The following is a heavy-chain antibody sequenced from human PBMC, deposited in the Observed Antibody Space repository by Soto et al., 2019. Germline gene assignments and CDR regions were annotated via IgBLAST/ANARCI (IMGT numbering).Heavy chain of an antibody. Sequence: EVQLVESGGGLVQPGGSLRLSCVDSGFTFSSYWMSWVRQAPVKGLEWVGNIKQDGSEENYADSVKGRFTISRDNAKNSMYLQMNSLRVEDRAVDYWERIAASGRGWDVWGQGTTVVVAS. J-gene: IGHJ6*02. D-gene: IGHD6-13*01. CDR1: GFTFSSYW. CDR3: ERIAASGRGWDV. CDR2: IKQDGSEE. V-gene: IGHV3-7*01.